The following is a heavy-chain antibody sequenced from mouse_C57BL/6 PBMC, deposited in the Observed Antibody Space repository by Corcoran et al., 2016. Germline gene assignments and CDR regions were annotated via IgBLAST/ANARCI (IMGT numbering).Heavy chain of an antibody. D-gene: IGHD2-1*01. V-gene: IGHV1-80*01. CDR1: GYAFSSYW. CDR3: ARSGAFYSSMDY. Sequence: QVQLQQSGAELVKPGASVKISCKASGYAFSSYWMNWVKQRPGKGLEWIGQIYPGDGDTNYNGKFKGKATLTADKSSSTAYMQLSSLTSEDSAVYFCARSGAFYSSMDYWGQGTSVTVSS. CDR2: IYPGDGDT. J-gene: IGHJ4*01.